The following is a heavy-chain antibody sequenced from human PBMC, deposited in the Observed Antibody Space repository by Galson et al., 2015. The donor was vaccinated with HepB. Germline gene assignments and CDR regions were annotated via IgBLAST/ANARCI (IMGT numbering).Heavy chain of an antibody. V-gene: IGHV1-46*04. CDR3: ARAHRRVMCGLLWFGEMCH. CDR2: INPSGGST. J-gene: IGHJ4*02. D-gene: IGHD3-10*01. CDR1: GYTFTSYD. Sequence: SVKVSCKASGYTFTSYDMHWVRQAPGQGLEWMGIINPSGGSTSYAQKLQGRVTLTRDTSTSTVYMELGSLRSEGTAVYYCARAHRRVMCGLLWFGEMCHWVQGTLVTDSS.